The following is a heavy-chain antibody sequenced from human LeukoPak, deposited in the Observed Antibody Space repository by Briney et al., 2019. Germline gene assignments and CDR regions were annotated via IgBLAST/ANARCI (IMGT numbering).Heavy chain of an antibody. CDR3: VKGFDYYGSGSYGY. J-gene: IGHJ4*02. D-gene: IGHD3-10*01. Sequence: GGSLRLSCSASGFTFSSYAMHWVRQAPGKGLEYVSAISSNGGSTYYADSVKGRFTISGDNSKNTLYLQMSSLRAEDTAVYYCVKGFDYYGSGSYGYWGQGTLVTVSS. CDR2: ISSNGGST. CDR1: GFTFSSYA. V-gene: IGHV3-64D*06.